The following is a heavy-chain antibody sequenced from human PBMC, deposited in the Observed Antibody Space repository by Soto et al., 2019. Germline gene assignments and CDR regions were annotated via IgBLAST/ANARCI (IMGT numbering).Heavy chain of an antibody. Sequence: LSLTCSVSGGSISTVGHYWTWIRQPPGKGLEWIGSIYHTGSTYYSKSLRSRLTMSVDTSKSQFSLRLSSVTAADTAVYYCARATGTLRSRNCDYWGQGSLVTAPQ. D-gene: IGHD1-1*01. CDR3: ARATGTLRSRNCDY. CDR2: IYHTGST. CDR1: GGSISTVGHY. J-gene: IGHJ4*02. V-gene: IGHV4-31*03.